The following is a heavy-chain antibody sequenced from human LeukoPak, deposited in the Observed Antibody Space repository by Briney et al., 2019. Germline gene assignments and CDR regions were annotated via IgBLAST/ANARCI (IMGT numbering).Heavy chain of an antibody. J-gene: IGHJ4*02. V-gene: IGHV3-9*03. CDR2: ISWNSGSL. Sequence: PGRSLRLSCAASGFNFNDYAMHWVRQAPGKGLEWVSGISWNSGSLGYAGSVKGRFTVSRDNAKNSLYLQMNSLRAEDMALYYCVKGETAVAGGAFDYWGQGTLVTVPS. CDR3: VKGETAVAGGAFDY. CDR1: GFNFNDYA. D-gene: IGHD6-19*01.